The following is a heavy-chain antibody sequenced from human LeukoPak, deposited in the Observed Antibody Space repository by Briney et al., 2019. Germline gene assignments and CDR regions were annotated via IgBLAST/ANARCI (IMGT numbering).Heavy chain of an antibody. CDR3: ARNVGWYSHDS. J-gene: IGHJ4*02. CDR1: GDSLSSHY. D-gene: IGHD6-19*01. Sequence: SETLSLTCTVSGDSLSSHYWSWIRQPPGKGLEWIGYIYGSGSTHYDPSLRNRVTISEDTSKNQFSLKLTSVTAADTAVYYCARNVGWYSHDSWGQGTLVTVSS. CDR2: IYGSGST. V-gene: IGHV4-59*08.